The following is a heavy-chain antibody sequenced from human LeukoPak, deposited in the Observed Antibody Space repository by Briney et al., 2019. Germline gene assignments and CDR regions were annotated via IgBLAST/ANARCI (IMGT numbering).Heavy chain of an antibody. CDR1: GFTFSNSA. J-gene: IGHJ4*02. Sequence: VKVSCKASGFTFSNSAMQWVRQARGQRLEWIGWIVVGSGDTNYAQKFQERLTITRDMSASTAYKELSSLRSEDTAVYYCAAVGGYSSSWYPFDYWGQGTLVTVSS. V-gene: IGHV1-58*02. CDR2: IVVGSGDT. CDR3: AAVGGYSSSWYPFDY. D-gene: IGHD6-13*01.